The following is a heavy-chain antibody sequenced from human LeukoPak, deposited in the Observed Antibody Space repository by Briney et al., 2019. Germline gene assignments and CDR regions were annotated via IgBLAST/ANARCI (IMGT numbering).Heavy chain of an antibody. CDR2: INHSGST. CDR1: GGSFSGYY. D-gene: IGHD3-3*01. J-gene: IGHJ4*02. Sequence: PSETLSLTCAVYGGSFSGYYWSWIRQPPGKGQEWIGEINHSGSTNYNPSLKSRVTISVDTSKNQFSLKLSSVTAPDTAVYYCARRKYYDFWSGYPYYFDYWGQGTLVTVSS. V-gene: IGHV4-34*01. CDR3: ARRKYYDFWSGYPYYFDY.